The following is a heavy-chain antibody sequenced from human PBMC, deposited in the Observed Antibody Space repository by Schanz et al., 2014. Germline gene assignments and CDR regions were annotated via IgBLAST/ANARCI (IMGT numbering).Heavy chain of an antibody. Sequence: QVQLVQSGVEVKRPGASVWVSCKASGYSFTDYAIHWVRQAPGQGLEWMGRIIPILDKTNYAQKFQGRVTMTADKSTSTVYMEVSGLRSEDTAVYYCAKVDRTRYYAMDVWGQGTTVTVSS. V-gene: IGHV1-69*04. D-gene: IGHD3-9*01. CDR1: GYSFTDYA. J-gene: IGHJ6*02. CDR2: IIPILDKT. CDR3: AKVDRTRYYAMDV.